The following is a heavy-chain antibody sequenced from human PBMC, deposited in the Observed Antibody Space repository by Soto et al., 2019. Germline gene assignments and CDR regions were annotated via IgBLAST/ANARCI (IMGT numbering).Heavy chain of an antibody. J-gene: IGHJ3*02. Sequence: QVQLEQSGAEVKKPGASVKVSCKASGYTFSSWDINWVRQATGQGLEWMGWVDPHSDNRGYAQKFQGRVTLTRDSSISTVYMELSSLRSEDTAVYDCANYRTTSPVGFDIWGQGTMVTVSS. D-gene: IGHD1-1*01. V-gene: IGHV1-8*01. CDR3: ANYRTTSPVGFDI. CDR2: VDPHSDNR. CDR1: GYTFSSWD.